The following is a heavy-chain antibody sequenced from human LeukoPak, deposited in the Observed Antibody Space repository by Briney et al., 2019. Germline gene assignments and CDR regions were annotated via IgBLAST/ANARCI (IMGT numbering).Heavy chain of an antibody. CDR3: ARGYPNDY. V-gene: IGHV3-7*01. J-gene: IGHJ4*02. Sequence: GGSLRLSCVASGFTFSAYWMNWVRQAPGKGLEWVANINQDGSDKYYVDSVKGRFTISRDNAKNSAYLQMKSLRAEDAAGYYCARGYPNDYWGQGTVVTVSA. CDR1: GFTFSAYW. CDR2: INQDGSDK. D-gene: IGHD2-2*02.